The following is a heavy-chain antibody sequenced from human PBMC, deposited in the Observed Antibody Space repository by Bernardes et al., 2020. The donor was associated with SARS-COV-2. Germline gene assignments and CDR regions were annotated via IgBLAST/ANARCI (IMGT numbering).Heavy chain of an antibody. J-gene: IGHJ4*02. CDR1: GLTFSSFA. V-gene: IGHV3-23*01. D-gene: IGHD6-6*01. CDR3: TRDRRDSSSSIN. Sequence: VGSLRLSCAASGLTFSSFAMSWVRQAPGRRLEWIAAVSGGGANTFYADSVKGRFTISRDNAKNSLFLHLNNLRAEDTAVYYCTRDRRDSSSSINWGQGTLVTVSS. CDR2: VSGGGANT.